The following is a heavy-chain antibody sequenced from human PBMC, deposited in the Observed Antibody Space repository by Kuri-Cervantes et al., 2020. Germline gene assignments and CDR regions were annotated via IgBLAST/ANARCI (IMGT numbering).Heavy chain of an antibody. CDR3: ATGWKRGELDRLFDY. CDR2: INPSGGST. J-gene: IGHJ4*02. Sequence: ASVKVSCKASGYTFTSYYMHWVRQAPGQGLEWMGIINPSGGSTSYAQKFQGRVTMTRDTSTSTVYMELSSLRSEDTAVYYCATGWKRGELDRLFDYWGQGTLVTVSS. V-gene: IGHV1-46*01. D-gene: IGHD3-16*01. CDR1: GYTFTSYY.